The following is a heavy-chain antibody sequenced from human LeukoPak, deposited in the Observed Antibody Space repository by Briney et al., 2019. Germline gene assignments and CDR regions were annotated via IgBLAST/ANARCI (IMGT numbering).Heavy chain of an antibody. V-gene: IGHV3-21*01. D-gene: IGHD3-3*01. CDR2: ISSSSSYI. CDR3: AKDTTIFGVVINGWFDP. CDR1: GFTFSSYS. Sequence: GGSLRLSCAASGFTFSSYSMNWVRQAPGKGLEWVSSISSSSSYIYYADSVKGRFTISRDNAKNSLYLQMNSLRAEDTAVYYCAKDTTIFGVVINGWFDPWGQGTLVTVSS. J-gene: IGHJ5*02.